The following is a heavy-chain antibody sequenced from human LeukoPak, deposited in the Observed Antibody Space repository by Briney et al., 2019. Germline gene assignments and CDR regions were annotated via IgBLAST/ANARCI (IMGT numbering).Heavy chain of an antibody. Sequence: PSETLSLTCTVPGGSISSYYWSWIRQPPGKGLEWIGYIYYSGGTNYNPSLRSRVTISVDTSKNQFSLKLSSVTAADTAVYYCARSETVTTIGWFDPWGQGTLVTVSS. CDR3: ARSETVTTIGWFDP. V-gene: IGHV4-59*08. J-gene: IGHJ5*02. D-gene: IGHD4-17*01. CDR1: GGSISSYY. CDR2: IYYSGGT.